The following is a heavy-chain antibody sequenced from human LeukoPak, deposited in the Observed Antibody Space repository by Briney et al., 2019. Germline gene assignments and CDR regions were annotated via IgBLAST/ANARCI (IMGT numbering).Heavy chain of an antibody. V-gene: IGHV1-2*02. J-gene: IGHJ4*02. CDR3: WREDGSGSYYPGFDD. D-gene: IGHD3-10*01. Sequence: ASVKVSCKASGYTFTGYYIHWVRQAPGQGLEWMVWINPNSGGANYAQKFQGKVTITRDTPISTSYMELSRLRPRAPAAYNCWREDGSGSYYPGFDDWGQGTLVTVSS. CDR2: INPNSGGA. CDR1: GYTFTGYY.